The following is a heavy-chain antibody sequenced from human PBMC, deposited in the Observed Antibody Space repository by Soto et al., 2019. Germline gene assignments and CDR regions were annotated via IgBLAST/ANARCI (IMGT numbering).Heavy chain of an antibody. Sequence: QVQLQESGPGLVKPSQTLSLTCTVSGGSISSGGYYWSWIRQHPGKGLEWIGYIYYSGSTYYSPSLKSRVTISVDTSKNQFALKLSSVPAADTAVYYCARVGGINWFDPWGQGTLVTVSS. CDR1: GGSISSGGYY. D-gene: IGHD3-16*01. J-gene: IGHJ5*02. CDR2: IYYSGST. CDR3: ARVGGINWFDP. V-gene: IGHV4-31*03.